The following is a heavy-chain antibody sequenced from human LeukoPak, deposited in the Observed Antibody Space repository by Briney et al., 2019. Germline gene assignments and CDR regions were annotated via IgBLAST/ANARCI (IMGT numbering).Heavy chain of an antibody. J-gene: IGHJ4*02. CDR3: AGYSFPIPFDY. Sequence: GSLRLSCAASGFTISTYWMSWIRQPPGKGLEWIGEINHSGSTNYNPSLKSRVTISIDTSKNQFSLKLRSVTAADTAVYYCAGYSFPIPFDYWGQGTLVTVSS. CDR1: GFTISTYW. CDR2: INHSGST. D-gene: IGHD5-18*01. V-gene: IGHV4-34*08.